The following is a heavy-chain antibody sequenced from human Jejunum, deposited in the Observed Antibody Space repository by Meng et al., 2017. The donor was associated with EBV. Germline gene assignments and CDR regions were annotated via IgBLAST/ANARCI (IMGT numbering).Heavy chain of an antibody. CDR3: GRRESGSMNREFDY. V-gene: IGHV4-39*01. Sequence: LVASGAVCVKAGETVSLTCGVSGDSIPSSHEYWGWLRRPPGKGLEWIGNIYYSGSAFYNPSLKSRVTISEDTSKTQFSLKLNYVTAADTAVYYCGRRESGSMNREFDYWGQGTLVTVSS. J-gene: IGHJ4*02. D-gene: IGHD3-10*01. CDR2: IYYSGSA. CDR1: GDSIPSSHEY.